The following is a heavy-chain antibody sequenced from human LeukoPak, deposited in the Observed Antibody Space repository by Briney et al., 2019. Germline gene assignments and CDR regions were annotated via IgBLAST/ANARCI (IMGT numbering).Heavy chain of an antibody. D-gene: IGHD1-26*01. CDR3: AREQVGATFQYFDY. V-gene: IGHV1-69*05. Sequence: ASVTVSFTSSGGTFTSYANSWVRKAPGPGLELMGRNIHIFGTANYAQKFQGRVTITTDASKSKAYMELSSVRSEDTAVYYCAREQVGATFQYFDYWGQGTLVTVSS. CDR1: GGTFTSYA. CDR2: NIHIFGTA. J-gene: IGHJ4*02.